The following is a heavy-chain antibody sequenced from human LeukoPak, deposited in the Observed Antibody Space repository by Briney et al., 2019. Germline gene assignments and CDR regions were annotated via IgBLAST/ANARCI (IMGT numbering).Heavy chain of an antibody. CDR3: VREGRLGIYPVLSFDS. Sequence: GGSLRLSCAASGFTFSNHWMNWVRQAPGEGLEWVASVKEDGSDKYYVDSVKGRFSISRDNTKNSMYLQMDSLRAEDTAVYYCVREGRLGIYPVLSFDSWGQGTLVIVSS. D-gene: IGHD3-9*01. V-gene: IGHV3-7*01. J-gene: IGHJ4*02. CDR2: VKEDGSDK. CDR1: GFTFSNHW.